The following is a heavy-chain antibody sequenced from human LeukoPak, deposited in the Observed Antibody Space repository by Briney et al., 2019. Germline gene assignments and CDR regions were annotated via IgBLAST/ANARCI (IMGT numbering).Heavy chain of an antibody. J-gene: IGHJ5*02. CDR1: GYTFTSYY. CDR3: ARDRFTMVRGRIGWFDP. V-gene: IGHV1-46*01. D-gene: IGHD3-10*01. Sequence: ASVKVSCKASGYTFTSYYMHWVRQAPGQGLEWMGIINPSGGSTSYAQKFQGRVTMTRGTSTSTVYMELSSLRSEDTAVYYCARDRFTMVRGRIGWFDPWGQGTLVTVSS. CDR2: INPSGGST.